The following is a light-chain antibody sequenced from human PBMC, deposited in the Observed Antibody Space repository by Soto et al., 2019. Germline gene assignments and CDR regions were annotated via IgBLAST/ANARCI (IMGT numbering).Light chain of an antibody. J-gene: IGLJ1*01. Sequence: QSALTQPASVSGSPGQSITISCTGTGSDVGGYNHVSWYQHHPGKAPKRIIYEVTKRPSGVSNRFSGSKSGDTASLTISGLQAEDEADYYCSSHTASTTRIFGTGTKLTVL. CDR2: EVT. CDR3: SSHTASTTRI. V-gene: IGLV2-14*01. CDR1: GSDVGGYNH.